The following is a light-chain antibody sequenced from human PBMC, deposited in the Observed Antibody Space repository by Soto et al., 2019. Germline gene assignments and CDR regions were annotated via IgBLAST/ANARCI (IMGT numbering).Light chain of an antibody. CDR2: GTS. Sequence: EIVLTQSPGTLSLSPGERATLSCRASQSVMNIFLAWYQQKPGQAPRVLIYGTSNRAAGIPDRFSGSGSGTDFTLNISRLEPEDFAVYYCLQYDSSRTFGQGTKVEMK. CDR1: QSVMNIF. J-gene: IGKJ1*01. V-gene: IGKV3-20*01. CDR3: LQYDSSRT.